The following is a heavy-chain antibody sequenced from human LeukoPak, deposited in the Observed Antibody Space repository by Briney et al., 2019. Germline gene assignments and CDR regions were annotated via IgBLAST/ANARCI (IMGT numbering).Heavy chain of an antibody. CDR3: ATTYYYDSSGPDAGFDY. V-gene: IGHV1-18*01. D-gene: IGHD3-22*01. CDR2: ISAYNGNT. CDR1: GYTFTSYG. Sequence: ASVKVSCKASGYTFTSYGISWVRQAPGQGLEWMGWISAYNGNTNYAQKLQGRVTMTTGTSTSTAYMELRSLRSDDTAVYYCATTYYYDSSGPDAGFDYWGQGTLVTVSS. J-gene: IGHJ4*02.